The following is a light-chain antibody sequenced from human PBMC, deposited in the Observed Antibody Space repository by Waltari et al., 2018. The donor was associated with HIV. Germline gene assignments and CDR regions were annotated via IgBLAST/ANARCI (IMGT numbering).Light chain of an antibody. V-gene: IGLV2-14*01. CDR3: SSYTSSFTLEV. Sequence: QSALTQPASVSGSPGQSITISCTGTSSDIGNYNYVSWYQQHPGKAPKLIIFAVTNRPSGVSNRFSGTKSGNTASLTSSGLQAEDEANYDCSSYTSSFTLEVFGGGTKLTVL. CDR2: AVT. J-gene: IGLJ3*02. CDR1: SSDIGNYNY.